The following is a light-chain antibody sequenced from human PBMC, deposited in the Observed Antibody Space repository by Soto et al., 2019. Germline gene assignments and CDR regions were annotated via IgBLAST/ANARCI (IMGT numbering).Light chain of an antibody. Sequence: QSVLTQSSSASASLGSSVKLTCTLSSGHSSYIIAWHQQQPGKAPLYVMKLEGSGSYNTGSGVHDRFSGASSGADRYLTTSKLQSEDEADDYCETWGSTTRVFGGGTQLTVL. J-gene: IGLJ3*02. V-gene: IGLV4-60*03. CDR3: ETWGSTTRV. CDR2: LEGSGSY. CDR1: SGHSSYI.